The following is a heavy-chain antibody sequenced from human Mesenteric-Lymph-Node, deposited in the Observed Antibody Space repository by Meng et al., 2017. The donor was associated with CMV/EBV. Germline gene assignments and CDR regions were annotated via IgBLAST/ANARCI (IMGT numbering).Heavy chain of an antibody. CDR2: INIDGTTI. D-gene: IGHD5-18*01. V-gene: IGHV3-74*01. CDR3: ARVRSTAMGT. Sequence: GESLKISCAASGFTFSSSWMHWVRQAPGKGLVWVSRINIDGTTIHYADTVKGRFTISRDNAKNSLYLQMNSLRAEDTAVYYCARVRSTAMGTWGQGTLVTVSS. J-gene: IGHJ4*02. CDR1: GFTFSSSW.